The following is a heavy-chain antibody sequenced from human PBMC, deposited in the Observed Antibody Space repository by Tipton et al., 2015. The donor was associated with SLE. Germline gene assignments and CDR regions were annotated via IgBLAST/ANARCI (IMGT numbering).Heavy chain of an antibody. J-gene: IGHJ4*02. CDR2: IYDSQRT. V-gene: IGHV4-59*01. D-gene: IGHD3-3*01. Sequence: TLSLTCTVSGASISNYYWSWIRQPPGKGLEWIGYIYDSQRTNYNPSLESRVTISIDMSEKQFSLRLRSMTAADTAVYYCARVGLGDYWICYYTDDWGQGILVTVSS. CDR1: GASISNYY. CDR3: ARVGLGDYWICYYTDD.